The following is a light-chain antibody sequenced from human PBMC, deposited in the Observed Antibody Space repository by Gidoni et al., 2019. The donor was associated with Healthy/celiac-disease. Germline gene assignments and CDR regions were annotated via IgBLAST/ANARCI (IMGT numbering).Light chain of an antibody. CDR2: WAS. CDR3: QQYYITPYT. Sequence: DIVMTKSPDSLAVSLGERATINGKSSQSVLYSSNNKNYLAWYQKKPGQPPKLLIYWASTRESVVPDRFSGSWSGTYFTLTISSLQAEYVAVYYCQQYYITPYTFGQGTKLEIK. V-gene: IGKV4-1*01. J-gene: IGKJ2*01. CDR1: QSVLYSSNNKNY.